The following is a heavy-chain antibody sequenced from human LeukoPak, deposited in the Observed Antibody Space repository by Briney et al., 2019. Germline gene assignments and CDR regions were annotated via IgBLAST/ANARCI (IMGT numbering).Heavy chain of an antibody. CDR1: GYGFTSSA. CDR3: ARQYYSSGSRDF. D-gene: IGHD6-19*01. V-gene: IGHV5-51*01. J-gene: IGHJ4*02. Sequence: GKSLKISCKASGYGFTSSAIAWVRQMPGKGLEWMGIIYPYDSDTRYSPSFQGQVTISADRSISTAYLQWSSLKASDTAIYYCARQYYSSGSRDFWGQGTLVTVSS. CDR2: IYPYDSDT.